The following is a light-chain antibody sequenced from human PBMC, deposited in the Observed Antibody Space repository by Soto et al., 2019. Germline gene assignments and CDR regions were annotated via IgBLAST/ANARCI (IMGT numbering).Light chain of an antibody. Sequence: QSVLTQPRSVSGSPGQSVTISCTGTSNDVGNYNYVSWYQQHPGKAPKLMIYDVFKRPAGVPDRFSGSKSGNTASLTISGLQTEDEADYYCCSYTGRFTYVFGTGTKVTVL. V-gene: IGLV2-11*01. CDR1: SNDVGNYNY. J-gene: IGLJ1*01. CDR2: DVF. CDR3: CSYTGRFTYV.